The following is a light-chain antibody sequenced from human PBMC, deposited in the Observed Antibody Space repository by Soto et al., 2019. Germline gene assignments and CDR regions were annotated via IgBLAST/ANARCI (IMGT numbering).Light chain of an antibody. CDR2: DAS. Sequence: EIVLTQSPATLSLSPGERATLSGRASQSVSSFLAWYQQKPGQAPRLLIYDASKRATGIAARFSGSGSGTDFTLTISSLEPEDFAVYYCQQRSTWPWTFGQGTKLEIK. V-gene: IGKV3-11*01. CDR3: QQRSTWPWT. J-gene: IGKJ2*02. CDR1: QSVSSF.